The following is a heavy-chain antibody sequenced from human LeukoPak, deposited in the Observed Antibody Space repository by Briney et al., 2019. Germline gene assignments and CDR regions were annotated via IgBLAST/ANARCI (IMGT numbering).Heavy chain of an antibody. CDR3: ARVGGAPLGAFDI. CDR1: GGSISSYY. J-gene: IGHJ3*02. CDR2: IYYSGST. V-gene: IGHV4-59*01. D-gene: IGHD3-16*01. Sequence: SETLSLTCSVSGGSISSYYWSWIRQPPGKGLEWIGYIYYSGSTNYNPSLKSRVTISKDMSKNQFSLRLTSVTAADTAVYYCARVGGAPLGAFDIWGQGTMATVSS.